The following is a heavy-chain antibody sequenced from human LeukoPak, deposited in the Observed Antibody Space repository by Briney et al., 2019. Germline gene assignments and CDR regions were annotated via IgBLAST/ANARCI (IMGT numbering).Heavy chain of an antibody. Sequence: PSETLSLTCAVYGGSFSGYYWSWIRQPPGKGLEWIGEINHSGSTNYNPSLKSRVTISVDTSKNQFSLKLSSVTAADTAVYYCARGRSRPYQLLNYYYGMDVWGQGTTVTVSS. CDR1: GGSFSGYY. J-gene: IGHJ6*02. CDR3: ARGRSRPYQLLNYYYGMDV. V-gene: IGHV4-34*01. D-gene: IGHD2-2*01. CDR2: INHSGST.